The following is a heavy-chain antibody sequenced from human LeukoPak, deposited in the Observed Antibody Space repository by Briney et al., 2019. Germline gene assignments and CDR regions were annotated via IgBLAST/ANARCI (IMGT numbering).Heavy chain of an antibody. D-gene: IGHD6-19*01. CDR1: GGSVSSYY. CDR2: IYNSEST. J-gene: IGHJ2*01. CDR3: ARFHSGPSGWYVLWYFDL. V-gene: IGHV4-4*09. Sequence: PSETLSLTCTVSGGSVSSYYWSWIRQPPGKGLEWICYIYNSESTKYNSSLESRVTISVYTSTNQFFLKLSSVTAADTAVYYCARFHSGPSGWYVLWYFDLWGRGTLVTVSS.